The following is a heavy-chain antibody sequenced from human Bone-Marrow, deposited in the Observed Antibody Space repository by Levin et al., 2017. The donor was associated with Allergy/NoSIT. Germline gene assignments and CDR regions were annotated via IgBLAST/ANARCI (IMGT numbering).Heavy chain of an antibody. CDR3: ARVPGLIDAFDI. D-gene: IGHD3/OR15-3a*01. Sequence: PAASVKVSCKASRYTFTGHYIHCVRQAPGQGLEWMGIINPSGGSTTYAQKFQGRVTMTSDTSTSTVYMELSSLRSEDTAVYYCARVPGLIDAFDIWGQGTMVTVSS. V-gene: IGHV1-46*01. CDR2: INPSGGST. J-gene: IGHJ3*02. CDR1: RYTFTGHY.